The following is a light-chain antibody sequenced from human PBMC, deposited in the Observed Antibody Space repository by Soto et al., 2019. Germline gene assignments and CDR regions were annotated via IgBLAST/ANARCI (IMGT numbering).Light chain of an antibody. CDR2: EVT. CDR1: SSDVGGYNY. CDR3: SSFAGSRVL. V-gene: IGLV2-8*01. J-gene: IGLJ2*01. Sequence: QSALTQPPSASGSPGQSVTISCTGTSSDVGGYNYVSWYQQYPGKAPKLMIYEVTKRPSGVPDRFSGPKSGNTASLTVSGLQAEDEADYYCSSFAGSRVLFGGGTKLTVL.